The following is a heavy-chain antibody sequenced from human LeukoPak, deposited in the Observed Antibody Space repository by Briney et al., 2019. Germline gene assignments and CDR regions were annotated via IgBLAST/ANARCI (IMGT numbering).Heavy chain of an antibody. J-gene: IGHJ4*02. CDR1: GFTFDDYA. Sequence: GRSLRLSCAASGFTFDDYAMHWVRQAPGKGLEWVSGISWNSGSIGYADSVKGRFTISGDNAKNSLYLQMNSLRAEDMALYYCAKGVSSSGYSFPDYWGQGTLVTVSS. D-gene: IGHD3-22*01. CDR2: ISWNSGSI. CDR3: AKGVSSSGYSFPDY. V-gene: IGHV3-9*03.